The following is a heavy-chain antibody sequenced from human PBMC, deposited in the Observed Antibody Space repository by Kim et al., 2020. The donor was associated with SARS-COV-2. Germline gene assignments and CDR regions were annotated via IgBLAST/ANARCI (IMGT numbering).Heavy chain of an antibody. V-gene: IGHV4-39*01. CDR3: ARLAYDSSGTPVYYFDY. Sequence: SETLSLTCTVSGGSISSSSYYWGWIRQPPGKGLEWIGNIYYSGSTYYNPSLKSRVTISVDTSKNQFSLKLNSVTAADAAVYYCARLAYDSSGTPVYYFDYWGQGTLVTVSS. J-gene: IGHJ4*02. CDR1: GGSISSSSYY. D-gene: IGHD3-22*01. CDR2: IYYSGST.